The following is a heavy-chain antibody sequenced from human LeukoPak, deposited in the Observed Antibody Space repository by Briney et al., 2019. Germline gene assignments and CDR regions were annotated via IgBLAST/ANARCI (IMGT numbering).Heavy chain of an antibody. CDR2: ISFDGSNK. J-gene: IGHJ4*02. CDR3: ARDSYDSSGYRYFDY. CDR1: GFTFISHG. V-gene: IGHV3-30*03. Sequence: PGRSLRLSCAASGFTFISHGMHWVRQAPGKGLEWVALISFDGSNKFYADSVKGRFTISRDNAKNSLYLQMNGLRAEDTALYYCARDSYDSSGYRYFDYWGQGTLVTVSS. D-gene: IGHD3-22*01.